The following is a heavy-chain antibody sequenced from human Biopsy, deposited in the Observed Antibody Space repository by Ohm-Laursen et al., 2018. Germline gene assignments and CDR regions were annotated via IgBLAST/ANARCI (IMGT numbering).Heavy chain of an antibody. V-gene: IGHV3-9*01. CDR3: VKDIRRYFYGMDV. D-gene: IGHD3-10*01. CDR1: DFTFDDYA. CDR2: ITWNSGHI. Sequence: SLRLSCTASDFTFDDYAMSWVRQRPGKGLEWVSGITWNSGHIAYADSVKGRFTISRDNAKNVLWLQMNSLRVDDTAMYYCVKDIRRYFYGMDVWGQGTTVTVSS. J-gene: IGHJ6*02.